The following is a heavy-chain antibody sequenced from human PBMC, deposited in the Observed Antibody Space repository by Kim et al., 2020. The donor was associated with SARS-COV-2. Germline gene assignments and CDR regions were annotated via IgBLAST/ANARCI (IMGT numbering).Heavy chain of an antibody. D-gene: IGHD6-19*01. Sequence: SETLSLTCAVYGGSFSGYYWSWIRQPPGKGLEWIGEINHSGSTNYNPSLKSRVTISVDTSKNQFSLKLSSVTAADTAVYYCARSIAVAGTQRIHRVKKWGFDYWGQGTLVTVSS. CDR3: ARSIAVAGTQRIHRVKKWGFDY. CDR1: GGSFSGYY. CDR2: INHSGST. J-gene: IGHJ4*02. V-gene: IGHV4-34*01.